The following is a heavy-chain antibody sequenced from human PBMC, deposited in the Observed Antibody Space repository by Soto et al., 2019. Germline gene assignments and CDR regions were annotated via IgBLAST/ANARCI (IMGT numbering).Heavy chain of an antibody. J-gene: IGHJ5*02. CDR3: ARSFDTSGWYDH. V-gene: IGHV5-51*01. D-gene: IGHD6-19*01. CDR2: IYPGDSDT. CDR1: GYSFTSYW. Sequence: PGESLKISCKGSGYSFTSYWIAWVRQMPGKGLECMGIIYPGDSDTRYSPSFEGHVTISADKSINTAYLQWSSLKASDSAMYYCARSFDTSGWYDHWGQGTLVTVSS.